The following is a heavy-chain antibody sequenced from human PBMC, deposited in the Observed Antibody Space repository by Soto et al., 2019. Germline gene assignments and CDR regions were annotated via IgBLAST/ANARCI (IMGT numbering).Heavy chain of an antibody. V-gene: IGHV2-5*02. J-gene: IGHJ4*02. Sequence: SGPTLVHPTQTLTLTCTFSGFSLITSGVGVGWIRHRPVRALEWLALIYWDDEKRYSPSLKIRLTITKDTSKNQVVLTMTNMDPVDTATYYCAHRIRVGGPVAGFHXWGQVTLVTVSX. CDR3: AHRIRVGGPVAGFHX. CDR2: IYWDDEK. D-gene: IGHD6-19*01. CDR1: GFSLITSGVG.